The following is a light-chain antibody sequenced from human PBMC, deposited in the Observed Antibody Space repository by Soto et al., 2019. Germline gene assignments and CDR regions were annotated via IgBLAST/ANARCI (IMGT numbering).Light chain of an antibody. V-gene: IGKV3-20*01. Sequence: ELTRSADTRSLTPGESVRPSYRASQSVSSNYLAWYQQKPGQAPRLLIYGASSRATGIPDRFSGSWSGTDCPPTISRLESVDFAVYHCPQVGSPPLTCAGGTKV. CDR3: PQVGSPPLT. CDR2: GAS. CDR1: QSVSSNY. J-gene: IGKJ4*01.